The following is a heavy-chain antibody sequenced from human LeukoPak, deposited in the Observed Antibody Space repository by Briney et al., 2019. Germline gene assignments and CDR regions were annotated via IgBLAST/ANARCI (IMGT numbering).Heavy chain of an antibody. Sequence: PGGSLRLSCAASGFTVSSNYMSWVRQAPGKGLEWVSVIYSGGSTYYADSVKGRFTISRDNSKNTLYLQMNSLRAEDTAVYYCARLRFQGAFDIWGQGTMVTVSS. V-gene: IGHV3-53*01. D-gene: IGHD3-3*01. CDR2: IYSGGST. J-gene: IGHJ3*02. CDR3: ARLRFQGAFDI. CDR1: GFTVSSNY.